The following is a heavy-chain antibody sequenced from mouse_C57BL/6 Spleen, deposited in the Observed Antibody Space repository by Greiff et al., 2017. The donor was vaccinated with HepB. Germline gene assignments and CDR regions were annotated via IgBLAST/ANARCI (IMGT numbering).Heavy chain of an antibody. D-gene: IGHD2-3*01. J-gene: IGHJ3*01. V-gene: IGHV3-6*01. CDR3: ARADGSWFAY. CDR2: ISYDGSN. CDR1: GYSITSGYY. Sequence: EVQLVESGPGLVKPSQSLSLTCSVTGYSITSGYYWNWIRQFPGNKLEWMGYISYDGSNNYNPSLKNRISITRDTSKNQFFLKLNSVTTEDTATYYCARADGSWFAYWGQGTLVTVSA.